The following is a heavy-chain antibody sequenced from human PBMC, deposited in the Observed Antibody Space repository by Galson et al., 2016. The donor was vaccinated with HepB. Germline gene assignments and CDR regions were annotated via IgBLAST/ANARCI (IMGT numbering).Heavy chain of an antibody. CDR3: VKHPVTTFDILTEYDGDV. CDR1: GFTFSSYV. CDR2: ISGSGGST. V-gene: IGHV3-23*01. D-gene: IGHD3-9*01. J-gene: IGHJ6*02. Sequence: SLRLSCAASGFTFSSYVMSWVRQAPGKGLEWVSGISGSGGSTHYADSVKGRFNISRDNSKKTLYLQLKSLRAEDTANYYCVKHPVTTFDILTEYDGDVWGQGTTVYVSS.